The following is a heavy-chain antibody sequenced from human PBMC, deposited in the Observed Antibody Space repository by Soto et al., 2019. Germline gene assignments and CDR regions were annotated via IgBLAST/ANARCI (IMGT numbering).Heavy chain of an antibody. V-gene: IGHV3-23*01. Sequence: WWSLRLSCEASGFSFNNFAMSWVRQAPGKGLEWVSGISGSGDRTHYIDSVKGRFTISRDNFKNTLYLQMNSLRAEDTAVYYCAKASTYEYVWGSFRYYFNYWGQGTLVTVSS. CDR3: AKASTYEYVWGSFRYYFNY. CDR2: ISGSGDRT. CDR1: GFSFNNFA. J-gene: IGHJ4*02. D-gene: IGHD3-16*02.